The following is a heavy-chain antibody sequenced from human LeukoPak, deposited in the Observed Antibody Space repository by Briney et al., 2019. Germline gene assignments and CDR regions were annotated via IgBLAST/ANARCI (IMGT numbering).Heavy chain of an antibody. CDR1: GGSISSGDYY. CDR2: IYYSGST. V-gene: IGHV4-30-4*01. CDR3: ARASLRLYYFDY. J-gene: IGHJ4*02. Sequence: SQTLSLTCTVSGGSISSGDYYWSWIRQPPGKGLEWIGYIYYSGSTYYNPSLKSRVTISEDTSKNQFSLKLSSVTAADTAVYYCARASLRLYYFDYWGQGTLVTVSS. D-gene: IGHD2-15*01.